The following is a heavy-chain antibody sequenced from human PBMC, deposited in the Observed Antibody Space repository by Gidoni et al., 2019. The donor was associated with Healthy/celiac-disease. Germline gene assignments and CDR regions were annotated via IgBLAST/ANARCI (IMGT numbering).Heavy chain of an antibody. Sequence: QVQLQQWCAGLLKPSETLSLTFAVYGGSFSGYSWSWIRQPPGKGLEGIGEIHHSGSTNYNPSLKIRVTISVDTSKNQFSLKLSSVTAADTAVYYCARGQVWWIREVYYYYGMDVWGQGTTVTVSS. CDR3: ARGQVWWIREVYYYYGMDV. D-gene: IGHD5-18*01. J-gene: IGHJ6*02. CDR1: GGSFSGYS. V-gene: IGHV4-34*01. CDR2: IHHSGST.